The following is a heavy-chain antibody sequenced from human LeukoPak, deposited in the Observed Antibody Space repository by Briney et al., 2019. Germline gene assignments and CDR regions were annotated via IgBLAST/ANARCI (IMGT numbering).Heavy chain of an antibody. Sequence: HSGGSLRLSCAASGFTFSSYGMHWVRQAPGKGLEWVAFIRYDGSNKFYAVSVKGRFTISRDNAETSLHLQMNSLRAEDTAVYYCARGGNHGDYWYFDLWGRGTLVTVSS. V-gene: IGHV3-30*02. CDR3: ARGGNHGDYWYFDL. CDR2: IRYDGSNK. CDR1: GFTFSSYG. D-gene: IGHD4-17*01. J-gene: IGHJ2*01.